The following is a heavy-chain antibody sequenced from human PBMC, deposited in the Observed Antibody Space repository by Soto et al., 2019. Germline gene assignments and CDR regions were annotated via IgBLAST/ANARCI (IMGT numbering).Heavy chain of an antibody. CDR3: ARDYIAVAGDRTFDI. V-gene: IGHV1-46*01. Sequence: ASVKVSCKASRYTFTSYYMYWVRQSPGQGLEWMGIINPSGGSTSYAQKFQGRVTMTRDTSTSTVYMELSSLRSEDTAVYYCARDYIAVAGDRTFDIWGQGTMVTVSS. D-gene: IGHD6-19*01. CDR2: INPSGGST. J-gene: IGHJ3*02. CDR1: RYTFTSYY.